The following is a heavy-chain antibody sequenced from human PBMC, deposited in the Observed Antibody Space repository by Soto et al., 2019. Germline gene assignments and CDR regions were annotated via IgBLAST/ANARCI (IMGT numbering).Heavy chain of an antibody. CDR1: GFTLSGSD. V-gene: IGHV3-73*02. CDR2: IRSKANGYTT. D-gene: IGHD6-19*01. Sequence: EVQLVESGGGLVQPGGSLRLSCAASGFTLSGSDMHWVRQASGKGLEWVGRIRSKANGYTTEYAASVKGRYTISRDDSKNMPYLQMNSLKSEDTAVYYCTRQGKAVTDDFDLWGSGALFTFSS. CDR3: TRQGKAVTDDFDL. J-gene: IGHJ4*02.